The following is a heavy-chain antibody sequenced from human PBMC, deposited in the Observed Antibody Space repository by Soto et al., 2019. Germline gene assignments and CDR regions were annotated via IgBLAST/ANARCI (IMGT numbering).Heavy chain of an antibody. CDR2: IRQDGSEK. Sequence: PGGSLRLSCAASGFTFSSYWMSWVRQAPGKGLEWVANIRQDGSEKYYVDSVKGRFTISRDNAKNSLYLQMNSLRAEDTAVYYCARERILSYFDYWGQGTLVTVSS. D-gene: IGHD2-15*01. CDR1: GFTFSSYW. CDR3: ARERILSYFDY. J-gene: IGHJ4*02. V-gene: IGHV3-7*01.